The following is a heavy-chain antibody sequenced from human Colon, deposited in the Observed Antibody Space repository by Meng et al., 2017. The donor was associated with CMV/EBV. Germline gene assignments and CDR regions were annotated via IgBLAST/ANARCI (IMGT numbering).Heavy chain of an antibody. Sequence: GESLKISCAASGFTFSDYYMSWIRQAPGKGLEWVSYISSSGSTIYYADSVKGRFTISRDNAKNSLYLQMNSLRADDTAVYYCARDIPSSGAYEFDCWGQGTLVTVSS. J-gene: IGHJ4*02. D-gene: IGHD1-26*01. CDR2: ISSSGSTI. CDR1: GFTFSDYY. CDR3: ARDIPSSGAYEFDC. V-gene: IGHV3-11*04.